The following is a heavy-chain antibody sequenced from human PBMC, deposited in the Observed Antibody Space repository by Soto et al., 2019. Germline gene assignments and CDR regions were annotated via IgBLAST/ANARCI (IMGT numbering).Heavy chain of an antibody. CDR3: ARVRVPPNQWLRFGWFDP. D-gene: IGHD5-12*01. CDR2: INSDGSST. V-gene: IGHV3-74*01. Sequence: PGGSLRLSCAASGFTFSSYWMHWVRQAPGKGLVWVSRINSDGSSTSYADSVKGRFTISRDNAKNTLYLQMNSLRAEDTAVYYCARVRVPPNQWLRFGWFDPWGQGTLVTVSS. CDR1: GFTFSSYW. J-gene: IGHJ5*02.